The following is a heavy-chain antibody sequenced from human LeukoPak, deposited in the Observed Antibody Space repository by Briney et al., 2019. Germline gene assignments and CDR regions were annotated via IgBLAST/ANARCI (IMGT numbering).Heavy chain of an antibody. J-gene: IGHJ4*02. CDR2: INSDGSTT. CDR3: TSYTSGWN. V-gene: IGHV3-74*01. D-gene: IGHD6-19*01. Sequence: GGSLRLACAASELTFNSNWMHWVRQAPGKGLVWVSRINSDGSTTNYADSVKGRFTISRDNAKNTLYLQMDSLRAEDTAVYYCTSYTSGWNWGQGTLVTVSS. CDR1: ELTFNSNW.